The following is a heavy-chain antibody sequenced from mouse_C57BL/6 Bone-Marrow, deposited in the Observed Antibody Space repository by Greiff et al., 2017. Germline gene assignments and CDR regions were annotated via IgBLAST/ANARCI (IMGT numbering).Heavy chain of an antibody. J-gene: IGHJ3*01. V-gene: IGHV1-59*01. CDR1: GYTFTSYW. CDR2: IDPSDSYT. D-gene: IGHD1-1*01. CDR3: ARGIYYYGSSLFAY. Sequence: QVQLQQPGAELVRPGTSVKLSCKASGYTFTSYWLHWVKQRPGPGLEWIGVIDPSDSYTNYNQKFKGKATLTVDTSSSTAYMQLSSLTSEDSAVYYCARGIYYYGSSLFAYWGQGTLVTVSA.